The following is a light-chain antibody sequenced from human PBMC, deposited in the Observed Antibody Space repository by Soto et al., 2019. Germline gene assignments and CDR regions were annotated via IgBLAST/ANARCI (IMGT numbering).Light chain of an antibody. V-gene: IGKV1-5*03. CDR2: KAS. CDR1: QSINSW. J-gene: IGKJ2*01. CDR3: QQYKRYTYT. Sequence: DIQMTQSPSTLSTSVGDRVTITCRASQSINSWLAWYQQKPGKAPNLLIYKASNLQSGVPSRFSGSGSGTEFTLTISRLQHDAFATYFWQQYKRYTYTCGHWATVDI.